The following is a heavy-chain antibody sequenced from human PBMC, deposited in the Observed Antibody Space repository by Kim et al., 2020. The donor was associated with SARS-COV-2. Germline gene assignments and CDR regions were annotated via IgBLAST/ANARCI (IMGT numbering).Heavy chain of an antibody. CDR2: IWYGGSNR. CDR3: VTWGGYGEYNSIFDQ. V-gene: IGHV3-33*01. J-gene: IGHJ4*02. CDR1: GFNFSNYG. Sequence: GGSLRLSCVGSGFNFSNYGMHWVRQAPGKGLEWVAIIWYGGSNRHYADSVKGRFTISRDNSKDTLYLQMNSLRAEDTAVYHCVTWGGYGEYNSIFDQWGQGTRVTVSS. D-gene: IGHD4-17*01.